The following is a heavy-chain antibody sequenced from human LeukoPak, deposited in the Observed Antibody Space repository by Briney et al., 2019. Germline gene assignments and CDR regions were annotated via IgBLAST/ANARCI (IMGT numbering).Heavy chain of an antibody. CDR3: AKDRSNYEVIDY. D-gene: IGHD4-11*01. V-gene: IGHV3-30*02. CDR2: IRYDGSNK. Sequence: PGGSLRLSXAASGFTFRSYGMHWVRQAPGKGLEWVAFIRYDGSNKYYADSVKGRFTISRDNSKNTLYLQMNSLRAEDTAVYYCAKDRSNYEVIDYWGQGTLVTVSS. J-gene: IGHJ4*02. CDR1: GFTFRSYG.